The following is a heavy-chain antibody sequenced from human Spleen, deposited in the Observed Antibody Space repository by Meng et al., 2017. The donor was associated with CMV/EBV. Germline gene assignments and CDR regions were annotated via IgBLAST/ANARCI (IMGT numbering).Heavy chain of an antibody. CDR1: GYTFTSYG. CDR2: ISPYNGNT. V-gene: IGHV1-18*01. D-gene: IGHD5-18*01. J-gene: IGHJ6*02. Sequence: ASVKVSCKTSGYTFTSYGISWVRQAPGQGLEWMGWISPYNGNTKHAQTFQDRVTMTTDTSTSTAYMELRSLRSDDTAVYYCARDSRFGTAMVIRAYYYYGMDVWGQGTTVTVSS. CDR3: ARDSRFGTAMVIRAYYYYGMDV.